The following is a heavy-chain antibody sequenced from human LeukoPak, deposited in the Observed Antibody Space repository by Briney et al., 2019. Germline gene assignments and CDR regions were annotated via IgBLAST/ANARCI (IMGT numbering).Heavy chain of an antibody. D-gene: IGHD3-22*01. CDR2: MYLSGTT. Sequence: SETLSLTCTVSGDSINSPDLWSWIRQPPGKGLEWIGEMYLSGTTHSNPSVKSRVTISIDKSKNQFFLNLSSVTAADTAVYYCAGLVGRYSSGLYYYYFDYWGQGTLVTVSS. CDR1: GDSINSPDL. CDR3: AGLVGRYSSGLYYYYFDY. J-gene: IGHJ4*02. V-gene: IGHV4-4*02.